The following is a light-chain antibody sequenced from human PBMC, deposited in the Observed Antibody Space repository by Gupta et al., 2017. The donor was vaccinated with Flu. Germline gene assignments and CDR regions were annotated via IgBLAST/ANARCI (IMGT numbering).Light chain of an antibody. V-gene: IGKV1-5*03. CDR2: KAS. J-gene: IGKJ4*01. Sequence: GDRVTITCRASQSISSWVAWYQQKPGNAPNLLIYKASNLEIGVPSRFSGGGSGTEFALTISSLQPDDAATYYCQQYDKYPVTFGGGTKVEI. CDR3: QQYDKYPVT. CDR1: QSISSW.